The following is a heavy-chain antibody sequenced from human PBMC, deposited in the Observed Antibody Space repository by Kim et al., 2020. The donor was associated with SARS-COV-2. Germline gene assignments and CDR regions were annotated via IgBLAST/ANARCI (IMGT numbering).Heavy chain of an antibody. CDR3: ARVLPYYYDSSANKGAFDF. V-gene: IGHV3-66*01. D-gene: IGHD3-22*01. Sequence: GRFTISRDKSKNTLYLQMNSLRAEDTALYYCARVLPYYYDSSANKGAFDFWGQGTMVTVSS. J-gene: IGHJ3*01.